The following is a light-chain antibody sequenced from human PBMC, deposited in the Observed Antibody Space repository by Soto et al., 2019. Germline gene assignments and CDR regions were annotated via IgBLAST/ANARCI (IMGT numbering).Light chain of an antibody. Sequence: QSALTQPPSASGSPGQSVTISCTGTSSDVGGYNYVSWYQQHPGKAPKPMIYEVSKRPSGVPDRFSGSKSGNTASLTVSGLQAEDEADYYCCSYADSNNVFGTGTKLTVL. V-gene: IGLV2-8*01. CDR2: EVS. CDR1: SSDVGGYNY. CDR3: CSYADSNNV. J-gene: IGLJ1*01.